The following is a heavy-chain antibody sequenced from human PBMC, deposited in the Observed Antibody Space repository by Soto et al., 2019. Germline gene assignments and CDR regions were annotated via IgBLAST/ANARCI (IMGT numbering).Heavy chain of an antibody. V-gene: IGHV3-30-3*01. CDR2: ISKDGNKK. D-gene: IGHD1-26*01. CDR1: GFTFSSYA. J-gene: IGHJ3*02. CDR3: ARGVGDTPDAFDI. Sequence: GGSLRLSCAASGFTFSSYAIHWVRQAPGKGLEWVAVISKDGNKKYYADSVKGRFTISRDNSKNTLFVQMNSLRPEDTAVYYCARGVGDTPDAFDIWGQGTMVTVSS.